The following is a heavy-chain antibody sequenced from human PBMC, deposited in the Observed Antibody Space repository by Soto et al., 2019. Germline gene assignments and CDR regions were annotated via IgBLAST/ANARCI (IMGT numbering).Heavy chain of an antibody. CDR1: GFTFDDYV. Sequence: PGGSLRLSCTASGFTFDDYVMTWVRQAPGKGLELVGSIRIKASGGTTEYAATVKGRFTISRDDSKSIAYLQMNSLKTDDTAVYYCTIWPGNAQSNFEYWGQGTLVTVSS. CDR3: TIWPGNAQSNFEY. V-gene: IGHV3-49*04. D-gene: IGHD2-2*01. CDR2: IRIKASGGTT. J-gene: IGHJ4*02.